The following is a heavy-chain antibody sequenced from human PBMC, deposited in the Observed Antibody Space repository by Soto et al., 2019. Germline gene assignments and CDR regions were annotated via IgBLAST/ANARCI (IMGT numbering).Heavy chain of an antibody. V-gene: IGHV5-51*01. D-gene: IGHD2-2*02. Sequence: PGESLKISCKGSGYSFTSYWIGWVRQMPGKGLEWMGIIYPGDSDTRYSPSFQGQVTISADKSISTAYLQWSSLKASDTAMYYCARSHTPPVPPNWFDPWGQGTLVTVSS. CDR1: GYSFTSYW. CDR3: ARSHTPPVPPNWFDP. CDR2: IYPGDSDT. J-gene: IGHJ5*02.